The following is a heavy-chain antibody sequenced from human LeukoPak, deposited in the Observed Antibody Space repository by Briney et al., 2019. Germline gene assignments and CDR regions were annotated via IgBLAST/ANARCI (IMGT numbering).Heavy chain of an antibody. CDR1: GYTFTGYY. D-gene: IGHD2-2*02. Sequence: ASVKVSCKASGYTFTGYYMHWVRQAPGQGLEWMGWINPNSGGTNYAQKFRGRVTMTRDTSISTAYMELRRLKSDETAVYYCARDGLEVPAAIYYMDVWGKGTTVTVSS. CDR2: INPNSGGT. J-gene: IGHJ6*03. CDR3: ARDGLEVPAAIYYMDV. V-gene: IGHV1-2*02.